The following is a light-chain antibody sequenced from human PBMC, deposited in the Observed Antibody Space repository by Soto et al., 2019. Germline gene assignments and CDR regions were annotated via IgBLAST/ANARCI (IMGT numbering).Light chain of an antibody. CDR3: QKYNSAPLT. CDR1: QGVGTS. CDR2: AAS. J-gene: IGKJ4*01. Sequence: DIQLTQSPSVLSASVGDRVTITCRASQGVGTSVAWYQQKSGEAPKLLIYAASTLQSGVPSRFSGSGSGTDFTLTISSLQPEDVATYYCQKYNSAPLTFGGGTKVEIK. V-gene: IGKV1-27*01.